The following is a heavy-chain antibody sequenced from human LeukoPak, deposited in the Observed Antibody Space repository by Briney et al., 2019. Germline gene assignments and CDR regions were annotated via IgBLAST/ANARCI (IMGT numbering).Heavy chain of an antibody. D-gene: IGHD2-2*01. Sequence: GGSLRLSCAASGFTFSSYSMNWVRQAPGKGLEWVSSISSTGTYIYYADSVKGRSTISRDNAKNSLYLQMNSLRAEDTAVYYCARDPSVVPAAVNWFDPWGQGTLVTVSS. CDR1: GFTFSSYS. V-gene: IGHV3-21*01. J-gene: IGHJ5*02. CDR3: ARDPSVVPAAVNWFDP. CDR2: ISSTGTYI.